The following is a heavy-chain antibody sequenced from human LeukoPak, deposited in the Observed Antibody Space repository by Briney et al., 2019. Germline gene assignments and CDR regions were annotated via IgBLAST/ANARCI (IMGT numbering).Heavy chain of an antibody. CDR3: ARDDSSGYSPLGY. D-gene: IGHD3-22*01. CDR1: GFTVSSNY. V-gene: IGHV3-66*01. CDR2: IYSGGST. J-gene: IGHJ4*02. Sequence: GGSLRLSCAASGFTVSSNYMSWVRQAPGKGLEWVSVIYSGGSTYYADSVKGRFTISRDNSKNTLYLQMNSLRAEDTAVYYCARDDSSGYSPLGYWGQGTLVTVSS.